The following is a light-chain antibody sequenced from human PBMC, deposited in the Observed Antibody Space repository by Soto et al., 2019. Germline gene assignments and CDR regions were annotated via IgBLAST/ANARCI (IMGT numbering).Light chain of an antibody. V-gene: IGKV3-15*01. CDR2: GAS. J-gene: IGKJ2*01. Sequence: EIVMTQSQVTLSASPGERATLSCRASQTVSTNLAWYQQRPGQAPRLLIYGASTRVTGIPPRFSGSGSGTDFSLTISSQQSEDFAVYFCRQYTNWPQNFGQGTKREIK. CDR1: QTVSTN. CDR3: RQYTNWPQN.